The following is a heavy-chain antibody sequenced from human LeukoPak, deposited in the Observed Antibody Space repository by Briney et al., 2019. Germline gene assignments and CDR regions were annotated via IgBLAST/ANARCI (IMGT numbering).Heavy chain of an antibody. CDR1: GFTFSSYA. V-gene: IGHV3-23*01. Sequence: GGSLRLSCAASGFTFSSYAMSWVRQAPGKGLEWVSAISGSGSSTYYADSVKGRFTISRDNSKNTLYLQMNSLRAEDTAVYYCAKGITFGGVIKPPHDYWGQGTLVTVSS. CDR3: AKGITFGGVIKPPHDY. CDR2: ISGSGSST. D-gene: IGHD3-16*01. J-gene: IGHJ4*02.